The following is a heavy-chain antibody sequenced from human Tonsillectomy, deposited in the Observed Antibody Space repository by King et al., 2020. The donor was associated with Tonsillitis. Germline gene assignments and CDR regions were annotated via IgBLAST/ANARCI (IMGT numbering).Heavy chain of an antibody. D-gene: IGHD2-2*01. J-gene: IGHJ5*02. Sequence: VQLQQWGAGLLKPSETLSLTCAVYGGSFSGYYWSWIRQPPGKGLEWIGEINNSGSTNYNPSLKSRVTISVDTSKNQFSLKLSSVTAADTAVYYCARGREVVVVPAAPPGFDPWGQGTLVTVSS. CDR2: INNSGST. V-gene: IGHV4-34*01. CDR3: ARGREVVVVPAAPPGFDP. CDR1: GGSFSGYY.